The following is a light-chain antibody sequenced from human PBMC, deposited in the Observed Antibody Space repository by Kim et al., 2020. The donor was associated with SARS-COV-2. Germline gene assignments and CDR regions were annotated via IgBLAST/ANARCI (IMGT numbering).Light chain of an antibody. V-gene: IGKV3-11*01. J-gene: IGKJ5*01. CDR1: QIINNY. CDR2: ESS. CDR3: QQRRDWPRIT. Sequence: SPGERATLSCRASQIINNYLAWYQQKPGQAPRLLIYESSHRATGIPARFSGSGSGTDFTLTISSLEPEDFAVYYCQQRRDWPRITFGQGTRLEIK.